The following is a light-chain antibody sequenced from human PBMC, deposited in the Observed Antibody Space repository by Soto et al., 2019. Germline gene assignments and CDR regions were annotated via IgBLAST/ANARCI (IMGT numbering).Light chain of an antibody. CDR2: SAS. J-gene: IGKJ3*01. CDR1: QSLHSNF. V-gene: IGKV3-20*01. Sequence: EIVLTQFPATLSLSPGERATLSCRASQSLHSNFLVWYQQKPGQAPRLLISSASRRATGLPDRFSGSGSGTVFTLTLSRLDPEDFAVYYCHQSGSSPLTFGPGTKV. CDR3: HQSGSSPLT.